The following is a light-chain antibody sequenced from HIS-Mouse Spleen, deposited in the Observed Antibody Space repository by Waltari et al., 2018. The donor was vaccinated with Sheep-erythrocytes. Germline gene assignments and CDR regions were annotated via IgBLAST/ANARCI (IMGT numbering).Light chain of an antibody. Sequence: DVVMTQSPLSLPVTLGQPASISCSSSQSLVHSDGNTYLNWFQQRPGQSPRRLIYKVSNRDSGVPDRFSGSGSSTDFTLKISRVEAEDVGVYYCMQGTFGQGTKLEIK. V-gene: IGKV2-30*02. CDR2: KVS. CDR1: QSLVHSDGNTY. J-gene: IGKJ2*01. CDR3: MQGT.